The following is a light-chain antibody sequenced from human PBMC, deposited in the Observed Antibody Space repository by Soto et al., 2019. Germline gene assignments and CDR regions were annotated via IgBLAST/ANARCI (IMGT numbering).Light chain of an antibody. Sequence: QSALTQPASVSGSPGQSITISCTGSSSDIGDNKYVSWYQQHPGKAPKLMIYDVSNRPSGVSNRFSGSKSGNTASLTISGLQGEDEADYFCSSYATSSTPVMFGGGTKLTVL. V-gene: IGLV2-14*01. J-gene: IGLJ3*02. CDR3: SSYATSSTPVM. CDR2: DVS. CDR1: SSDIGDNKY.